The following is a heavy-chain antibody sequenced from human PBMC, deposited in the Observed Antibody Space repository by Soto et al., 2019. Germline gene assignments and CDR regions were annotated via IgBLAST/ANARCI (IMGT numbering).Heavy chain of an antibody. Sequence: SLRLSCAASGFAFSGFAMSWVRQAPGKGLEWVSTIVGNGYTTFLTNSVKGRFTISRDNSKDTLHLQMSSLRADDTAVYYCTKHRGDAPYYFGMDVSGQGTTVAVSS. CDR1: GFAFSGFA. CDR2: IVGNGYTT. J-gene: IGHJ6*02. V-gene: IGHV3-23*01. CDR3: TKHRGDAPYYFGMDV. D-gene: IGHD2-21*01.